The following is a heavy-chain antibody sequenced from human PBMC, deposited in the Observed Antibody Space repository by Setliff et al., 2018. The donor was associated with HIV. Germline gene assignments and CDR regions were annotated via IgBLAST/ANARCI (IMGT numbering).Heavy chain of an antibody. CDR2: VEPQHGET. Sequence: GASVKVSCKASGYTFTDYYMHWVQQAPGKGLEWMGRVEPQHGETIFAGKFQGRVTITADTSTDTAYMELSSLRSEDTAVYFCARGTTATDYYYYMDVWGKGTSGTV. J-gene: IGHJ6*03. CDR3: ARGTTATDYYYYMDV. V-gene: IGHV1-69-2*01. CDR1: GYTFTDYY. D-gene: IGHD4-17*01.